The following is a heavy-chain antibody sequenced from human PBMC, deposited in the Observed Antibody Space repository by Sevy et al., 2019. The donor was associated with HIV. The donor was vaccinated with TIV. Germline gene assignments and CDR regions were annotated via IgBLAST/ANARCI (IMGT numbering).Heavy chain of an antibody. D-gene: IGHD6-19*01. CDR1: GFIFSSYG. CDR2: ISSSSSTI. J-gene: IGHJ4*02. CDR3: ARDLSSGWYGVGDY. Sequence: GGSLRLSCAASGFIFSSYGMNWVRQAPGKGLEWISYISSSSSTIYYADPVKGRFTISRDKAKNSLYLQMNSLGAEDTAVYYCARDLSSGWYGVGDYWGQGTLVTVSS. V-gene: IGHV3-48*01.